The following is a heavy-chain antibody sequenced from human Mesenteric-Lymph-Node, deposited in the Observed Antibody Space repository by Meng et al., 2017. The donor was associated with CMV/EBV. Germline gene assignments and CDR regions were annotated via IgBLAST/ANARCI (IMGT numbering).Heavy chain of an antibody. CDR1: GFTFDDYT. V-gene: IGHV3-43*01. CDR2: ISWDGGST. J-gene: IGHJ4*02. CDR3: AKDMDRVGALDY. Sequence: LSLTCAASGFTFDDYTMHWVRQAPGKGLEWVSLISWDGGSTYYADSVKGRFTISRDNSKNSLYLQMNSLRTEDTALYYCAKDMDRVGALDYWGQGTLVTVSS. D-gene: IGHD1-26*01.